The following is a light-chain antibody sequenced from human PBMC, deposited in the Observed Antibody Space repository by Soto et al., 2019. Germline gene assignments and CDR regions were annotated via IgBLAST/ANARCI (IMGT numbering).Light chain of an antibody. CDR2: AAS. CDR3: QQGDSFPIT. V-gene: IGKV1-12*01. Sequence: DIQMTQSPSSVSASVGDRVTITCRASQSISSSLAWYQQKPGTVPKLLSYAASSLQSGVPTRFSGSGAGTEFTPSITSLQPEDFGTYYCQQGDSFPITFGQGTRLDIK. CDR1: QSISSS. J-gene: IGKJ5*01.